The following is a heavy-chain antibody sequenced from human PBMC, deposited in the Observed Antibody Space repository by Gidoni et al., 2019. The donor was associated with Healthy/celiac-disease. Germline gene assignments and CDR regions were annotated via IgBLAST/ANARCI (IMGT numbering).Heavy chain of an antibody. D-gene: IGHD2-2*01. CDR3: ARDCSSTSCYRYGMDV. J-gene: IGHJ6*02. CDR1: GYTFTGYY. Sequence: QVQLVQSGAEVKKPGASVKVSCKASGYTFTGYYMHWVRQAPGQGLEWMGWINPNSGGTNYAQKFKGRVTMTRDTSISTAYMELSRLRSDDTAVYYCARDCSSTSCYRYGMDVWGQGTTVTVSS. CDR2: INPNSGGT. V-gene: IGHV1-2*02.